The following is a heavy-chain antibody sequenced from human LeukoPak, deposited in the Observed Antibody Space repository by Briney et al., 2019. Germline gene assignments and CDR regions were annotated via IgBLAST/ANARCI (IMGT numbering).Heavy chain of an antibody. CDR3: AGTYSPYYFDY. Sequence: ASVKVSCKASGYTFTSYGISWVRQAPGQGLEWMGWISAYNGNTNYAQKFQGRVTMTRDTSTSTVYMELSSLRSEDTAVYYCAGTYSPYYFDYWGQGTLVTVSS. V-gene: IGHV1-18*01. D-gene: IGHD1-14*01. CDR1: GYTFTSYG. CDR2: ISAYNGNT. J-gene: IGHJ4*02.